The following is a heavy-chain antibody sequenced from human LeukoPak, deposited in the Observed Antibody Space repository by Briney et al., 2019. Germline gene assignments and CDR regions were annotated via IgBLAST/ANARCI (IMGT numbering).Heavy chain of an antibody. CDR1: GYTFTGYY. J-gene: IGHJ3*02. V-gene: IGHV1-2*02. CDR3: ARVGRGYSYNDAFDI. Sequence: ASVKVSCKASGYTFTGYYTHWVRQAPGQGLEWMGWINPNSGGTNYAQKFQGRVTMTRDTSISTVYMELSRLRSEDTAVYYCARVGRGYSYNDAFDIWGQGTMVTVSS. D-gene: IGHD5-18*01. CDR2: INPNSGGT.